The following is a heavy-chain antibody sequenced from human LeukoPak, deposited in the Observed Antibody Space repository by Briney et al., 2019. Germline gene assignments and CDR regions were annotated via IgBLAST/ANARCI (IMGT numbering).Heavy chain of an antibody. V-gene: IGHV3-7*01. J-gene: IGHJ5*02. D-gene: IGHD3-16*01. CDR1: GFTFSSNW. Sequence: PGGSLRLSCATSGFTFSSNWMSWVRHVPGRGLDWVANIKPDGSAQYYAASVKGRFTVSRDNAKNSLYLQMNSLRAEDTAVYYCARHYGPWGQGTLVTVSS. CDR3: ARHYGP. CDR2: IKPDGSAQ.